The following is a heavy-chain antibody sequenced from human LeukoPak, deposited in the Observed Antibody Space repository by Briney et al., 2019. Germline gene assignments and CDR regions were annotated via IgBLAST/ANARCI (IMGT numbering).Heavy chain of an antibody. V-gene: IGHV3-48*03. J-gene: IGHJ4*02. CDR3: ARETILRYFDY. Sequence: GGSLRLSCAASGFTFSGYEMNWVRQAPGKGLEWVSYISSSGSTIYYADSVKGRFTISRDNAKNSLYLQMNSLRAEDTAVYYCARETILRYFDYWGQGTLVTVSS. D-gene: IGHD3-9*01. CDR1: GFTFSGYE. CDR2: ISSSGSTI.